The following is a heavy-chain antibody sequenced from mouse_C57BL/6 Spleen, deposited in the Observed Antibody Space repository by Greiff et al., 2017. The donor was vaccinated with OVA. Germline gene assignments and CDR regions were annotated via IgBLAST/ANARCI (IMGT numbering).Heavy chain of an antibody. CDR3: ARDGSSLYAMDY. Sequence: VQLQESGAELVKPGASVKISCKASGYAFSSYWMNWVKQRPGKGLEWIGQIYPGDGDTNSNGKFKGKATLTADKSSSTAYMQLSSLTSEDSAVYFCARDGSSLYAMDYWGQGTSVTVSS. CDR2: IYPGDGDT. D-gene: IGHD1-1*01. V-gene: IGHV1-80*01. CDR1: GYAFSSYW. J-gene: IGHJ4*01.